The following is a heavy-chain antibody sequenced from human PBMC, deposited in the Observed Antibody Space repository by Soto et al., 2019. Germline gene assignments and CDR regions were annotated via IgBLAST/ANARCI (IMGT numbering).Heavy chain of an antibody. CDR1: GCSICTYY. CDR2: IYYTGST. V-gene: IGHV4-59*01. D-gene: IGHD2-15*01. Sequence: PSETLSLTCTVSGCSICTYYWSWIRQPPGKGLEWIGYIYYTGSTNYNPSLKSRVTISVDTSKNQFSLKLSSVTAADTAVYYCARASGCSGDSCAFDPWGQGTLVTVSS. J-gene: IGHJ5*02. CDR3: ARASGCSGDSCAFDP.